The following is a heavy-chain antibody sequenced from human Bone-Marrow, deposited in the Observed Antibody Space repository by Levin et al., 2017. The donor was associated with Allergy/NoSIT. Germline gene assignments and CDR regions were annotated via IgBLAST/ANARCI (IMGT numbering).Heavy chain of an antibody. V-gene: IGHV4-59*08. CDR2: IKYSGST. J-gene: IGHJ4*02. CDR3: ARHRDAYNSFDY. Sequence: SETLSLTCTVSGGSISSYYWSWIRQPPGKGLEWIGYIKYSGSTNYSPSLKSRVTISLDTSQKQFSLRVSSVTGADTSVYYCARHRDAYNSFDYWGQGTLVTVSS. CDR1: GGSISSYY. D-gene: IGHD5-24*01.